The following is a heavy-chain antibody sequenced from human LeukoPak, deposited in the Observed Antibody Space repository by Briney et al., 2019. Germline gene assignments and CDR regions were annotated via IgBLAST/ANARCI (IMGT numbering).Heavy chain of an antibody. CDR2: VSGSGDST. D-gene: IGHD1-14*01. V-gene: IGHV3-23*01. CDR1: GFTFSSYA. J-gene: IGHJ5*02. Sequence: GGSLRLSCAASGFTFSSYAMSWVRQAPGKGLEWVSAVSGSGDSTYFAASVKGRFTISRDNSKSTLYLQMNSLRAEDTAVYYCAKRPDGNWFDPWGQGTLVTVSS. CDR3: AKRPDGNWFDP.